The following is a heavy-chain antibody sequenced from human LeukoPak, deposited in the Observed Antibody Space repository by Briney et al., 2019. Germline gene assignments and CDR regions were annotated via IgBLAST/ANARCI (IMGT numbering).Heavy chain of an antibody. J-gene: IGHJ2*01. Sequence: GGSLRLSCAASGFTFSSYRMSWVRQAPGKGLEWVSGISGSGGNIHYSDSVKGRFTISRDISKNTLFLQMSSLRAEDTAVYYCAKDGPAVAGLYWYFDVWGRGTLVTVSS. CDR1: GFTFSSYR. CDR2: ISGSGGNI. CDR3: AKDGPAVAGLYWYFDV. D-gene: IGHD6-13*01. V-gene: IGHV3-23*01.